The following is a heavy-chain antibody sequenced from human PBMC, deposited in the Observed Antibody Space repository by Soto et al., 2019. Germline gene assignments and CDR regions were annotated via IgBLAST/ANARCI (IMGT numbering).Heavy chain of an antibody. J-gene: IGHJ4*02. CDR3: TTRPTRVTTGWV. Sequence: EVPLAESGGGLVKPGGSLRLSCAASGFTFRNAWMNWVRRAPGKGLVWVGRIKSKTDGGTTDYAAPVKGRFTISRDDSKNTLYLQMNSLKTEDTAVYYCTTRPTRVTTGWVWGQGTLVTVSS. CDR2: IKSKTDGGTT. CDR1: GFTFRNAW. D-gene: IGHD4-17*01. V-gene: IGHV3-15*07.